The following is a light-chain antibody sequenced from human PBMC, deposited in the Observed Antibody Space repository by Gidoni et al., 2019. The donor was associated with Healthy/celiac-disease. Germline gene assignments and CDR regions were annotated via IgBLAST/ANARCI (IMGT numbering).Light chain of an antibody. J-gene: IGKJ2*01. CDR3: QQYGRSPYT. Sequence: IVFTQSPRTLSLSPGERATLTSRDRQSVSSSYLAWYQQKPGQAPKPLIYGASSRATGIPDRFSGSGSGTEFTLTISSLEPEDFAVYYCQQYGRSPYTFGQGTKLEIK. CDR1: QSVSSSY. CDR2: GAS. V-gene: IGKV3-20*01.